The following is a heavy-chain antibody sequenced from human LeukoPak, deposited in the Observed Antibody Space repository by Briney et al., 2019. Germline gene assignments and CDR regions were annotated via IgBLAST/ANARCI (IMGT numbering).Heavy chain of an antibody. J-gene: IGHJ4*02. V-gene: IGHV4-34*01. CDR2: INHSGST. CDR3: ARGWGYSYGYAN. D-gene: IGHD5-18*01. Sequence: SETMSLTCAVYGGSFSGYYWSWLRHPPGKGLEWIGEINHSGSTNYNPSLTSRAPISVDTSKNQFSLTLTSVTPADTAVYYCARGWGYSYGYANWGQGTLVTVSS. CDR1: GGSFSGYY.